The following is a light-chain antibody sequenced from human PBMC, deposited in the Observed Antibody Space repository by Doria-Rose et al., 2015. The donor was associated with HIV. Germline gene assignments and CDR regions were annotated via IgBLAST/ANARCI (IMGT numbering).Light chain of an antibody. CDR2: GNT. CDR1: SSNLGSNA. Sequence: QSVVTQPPSASGTPGQRVTISCSGSSSNLGSNAVNWYQQLPGTAPKLLIYGNTNRPSGVPNRSSGSKSGTSASLAITGLQAEDGAYYYCQSHDSSQSGTYVFGSGTKVTVL. J-gene: IGLJ1*01. V-gene: IGLV1-40*01. CDR3: QSHDSSQSGTYV.